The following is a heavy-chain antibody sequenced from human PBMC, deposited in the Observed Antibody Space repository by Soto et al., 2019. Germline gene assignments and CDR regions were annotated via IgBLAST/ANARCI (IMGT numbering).Heavy chain of an antibody. D-gene: IGHD1-7*01. CDR1: GLTVSGKKY. CDR2: VYDLDGT. J-gene: IGHJ3*02. CDR3: ATCQLREHAYDR. V-gene: IGHV3-53*01. Sequence: DVQLVESGGGLIQPGGSLRLSCVASGLTVSGKKYMSGRRQAPGKGQEWVSGVYDLDGTYYADSVRGRVTTSIDSSRTTVYLQMRYLRLEDTALYFCATCQLREHAYDRLGQGTMVTDSS.